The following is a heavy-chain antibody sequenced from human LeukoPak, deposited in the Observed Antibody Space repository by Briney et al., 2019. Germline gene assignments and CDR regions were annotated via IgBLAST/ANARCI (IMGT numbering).Heavy chain of an antibody. J-gene: IGHJ5*02. CDR3: SKGVTWGLFHP. D-gene: IGHD2-21*02. V-gene: IGHV4-30-2*01. CDR1: GDSISSGGYS. CDR2: IYQTGST. Sequence: PSQTLSLTCALSGDSISSGGYSWSWIRQPPGKGLEWIGYIYQTGSTYYNPSLKSRVTISVDRSKNQFSLMLTSVTAADTAVYYRSKGVTWGLFHPGGQGTLVSVSS.